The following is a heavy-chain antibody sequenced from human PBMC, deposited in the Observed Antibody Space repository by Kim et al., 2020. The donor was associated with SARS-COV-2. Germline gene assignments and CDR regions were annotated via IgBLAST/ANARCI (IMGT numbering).Heavy chain of an antibody. Sequence: GESLKISCKGSGYSFTSYWIGWVRQMPGKGLEWMGIIYPGDSDTRYSPSFQGQVTISADKSISTAYLQWSSLKASDTAMYYCARAPSAGSYYYYYYMDVWGKGTTVTVSS. CDR1: GYSFTSYW. V-gene: IGHV5-51*01. D-gene: IGHD6-13*01. CDR2: IYPGDSDT. J-gene: IGHJ6*03. CDR3: ARAPSAGSYYYYYYMDV.